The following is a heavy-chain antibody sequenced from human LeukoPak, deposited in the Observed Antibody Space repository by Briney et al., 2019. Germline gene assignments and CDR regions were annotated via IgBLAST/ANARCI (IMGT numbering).Heavy chain of an antibody. CDR3: TRVIVATKDY. D-gene: IGHD3-16*02. V-gene: IGHV3-49*04. J-gene: IGHJ4*02. CDR1: GFTFGDYA. CDR2: IRSKNYGGTT. Sequence: PGGSLRLSCTGSGFTFGDYAMNWVRQAPGKGLEWVGVIRSKNYGGTTEYAASVKGRFTISRDDSKSIAYLQMNSLKTEDTAMYYCTRVIVATKDYWGQGTLVTVSS.